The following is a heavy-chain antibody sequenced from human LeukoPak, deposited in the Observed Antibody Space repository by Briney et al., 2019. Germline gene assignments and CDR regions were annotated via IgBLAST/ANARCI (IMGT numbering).Heavy chain of an antibody. D-gene: IGHD2/OR15-2a*01. CDR1: GFTVSSNY. J-gene: IGHJ6*02. Sequence: GGSLRLSCAASGFTVSSNYMSWVRQAPGKGLEWVSVIYSGGSTYYADSVKGRFTISRDNSKNTLYLQMNSLRAEDTAVYYCARDGHFPYGGMDVWGQGTTVTVSS. CDR2: IYSGGST. V-gene: IGHV3-66*01. CDR3: ARDGHFPYGGMDV.